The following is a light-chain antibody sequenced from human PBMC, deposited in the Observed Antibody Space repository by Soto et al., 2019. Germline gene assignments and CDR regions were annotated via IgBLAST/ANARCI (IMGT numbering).Light chain of an antibody. Sequence: EIQMTQSPSTLSASLGDRVTITCRASQTVTAWLAWYQHKPGKAPKPLIYDASILESGIPARFSGSGSGTDFILTISSLQPDDFGAYYCQQYNNQSGTFGQGTKVEIK. V-gene: IGKV1-5*01. CDR2: DAS. CDR3: QQYNNQSGT. CDR1: QTVTAW. J-gene: IGKJ1*01.